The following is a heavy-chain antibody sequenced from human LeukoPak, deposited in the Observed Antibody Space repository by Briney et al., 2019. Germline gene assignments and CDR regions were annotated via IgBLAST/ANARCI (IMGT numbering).Heavy chain of an antibody. J-gene: IGHJ5*02. CDR2: IIPILGIA. D-gene: IGHD1-1*01. CDR3: ARHSTPGTNLNWFDP. Sequence: SVKVSCKASGGTFSSYAISWVRQAPAQGLEWMGRIIPILGIANYAQKFQGRVTITADKSTSTAYMELSSLRSEDTAVYYCARHSTPGTNLNWFDPWGQGTLVTVSS. V-gene: IGHV1-69*04. CDR1: GGTFSSYA.